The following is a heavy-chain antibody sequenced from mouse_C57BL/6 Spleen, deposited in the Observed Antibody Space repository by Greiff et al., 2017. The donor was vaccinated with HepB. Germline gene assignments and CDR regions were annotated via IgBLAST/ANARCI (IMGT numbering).Heavy chain of an antibody. D-gene: IGHD2-2*01. V-gene: IGHV1-81*01. J-gene: IGHJ3*01. CDR3: ARRGGDYGYDETGVWFAY. Sequence: VQLQQSGAELARPGASVKLSCKASGYTFTSYGISWVKQRTGQGLEWIGEIYPRSGNTYYNEKFKGKATLTADKSSSTAYMELRSLTSEDSAVYFWARRGGDYGYDETGVWFAYWGQGTLVTVSA. CDR2: IYPRSGNT. CDR1: GYTFTSYG.